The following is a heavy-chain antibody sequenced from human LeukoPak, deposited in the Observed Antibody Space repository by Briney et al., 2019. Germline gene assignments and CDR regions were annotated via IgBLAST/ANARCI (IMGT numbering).Heavy chain of an antibody. D-gene: IGHD2-15*01. CDR2: ISWNSGSI. CDR3: ARVILDCSGGSCYSTFDP. Sequence: GRSLRLSCAASGFTFDDYAMHWVRQAPGKGLEWVSGISWNSGSIGYADSVKGRFTISRDNAKNSLYLQMNSLRAEDTAVYYCARVILDCSGGSCYSTFDPWGQGTLVTVSS. CDR1: GFTFDDYA. J-gene: IGHJ5*02. V-gene: IGHV3-9*01.